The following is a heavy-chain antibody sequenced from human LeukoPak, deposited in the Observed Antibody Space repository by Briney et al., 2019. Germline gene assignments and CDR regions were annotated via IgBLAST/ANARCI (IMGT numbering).Heavy chain of an antibody. J-gene: IGHJ4*02. Sequence: PGGSLRLSCAASGFTFSDYYMSWIRQAPGKGLEWVSYISSSGSTIYYADSVKGRFTISRDNAKNSLYLQMNSLRAEATAVYYCARDAPADLGELLYYFDYWGQGTLVTVSS. V-gene: IGHV3-11*01. CDR1: GFTFSDYY. D-gene: IGHD3-10*01. CDR2: ISSSGSTI. CDR3: ARDAPADLGELLYYFDY.